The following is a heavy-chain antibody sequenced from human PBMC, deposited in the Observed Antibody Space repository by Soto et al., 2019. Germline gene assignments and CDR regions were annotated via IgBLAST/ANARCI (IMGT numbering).Heavy chain of an antibody. J-gene: IGHJ4*02. V-gene: IGHV1-3*01. CDR2: INAGNGNT. Sequence: QRLEWMGWINAGNGNTKYSQKFQGRVTITRDTSASTAYMELSSLRSEDTAVYYCARDRHPTYSYDSSGYGSWGQGTLVSVS. CDR3: ARDRHPTYSYDSSGYGS. D-gene: IGHD3-22*01.